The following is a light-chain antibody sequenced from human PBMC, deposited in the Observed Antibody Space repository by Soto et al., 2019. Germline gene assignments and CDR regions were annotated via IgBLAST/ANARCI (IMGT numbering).Light chain of an antibody. J-gene: IGLJ7*01. V-gene: IGLV1-44*01. CDR2: SNN. CDR3: AAWDDSLNGWV. Sequence: QSVLIQPPSASGTPGQRVTISCSGSSSNIEANTANWYQHLPGTAPRLLIYSNNQRPSRVPDRFSGSKSGTSASLAISGLHSEDEADYYCAAWDDSLNGWVFGGGTQLNVL. CDR1: SSNIEANT.